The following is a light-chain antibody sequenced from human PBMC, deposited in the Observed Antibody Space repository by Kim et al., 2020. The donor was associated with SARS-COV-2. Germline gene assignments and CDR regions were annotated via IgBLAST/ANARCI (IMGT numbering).Light chain of an antibody. J-gene: IGKJ4*01. CDR3: QHRSNWPLT. V-gene: IGKV3-11*01. CDR2: DAS. Sequence: EIVLTQSPVTLSLSPGERATLSCRASQSVSSYLAWYQQKPGQAPRLLIYDASNRATGVPARFSGSGSGTDFTLTISSLEPEDFALYYCQHRSNWPLTFGGGTKVDIK. CDR1: QSVSSY.